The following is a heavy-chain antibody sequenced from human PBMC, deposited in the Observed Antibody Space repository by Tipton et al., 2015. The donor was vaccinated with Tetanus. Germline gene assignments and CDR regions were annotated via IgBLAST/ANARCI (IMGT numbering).Heavy chain of an antibody. V-gene: IGHV1-18*01. CDR3: ARGGSYHTPPGY. J-gene: IGHJ4*02. CDR1: GYTFTSFG. D-gene: IGHD1-26*01. CDR2: INTDKGST. Sequence: QLVQSGAEVKKPGASVKVSCKASGYTFTSFGINWVRQAPGQGLEWVGWINTDKGSTNYAQNLQGRVIMTTDTSTLTAYMELRSLRSDDTAVYYCARGGSYHTPPGYWGQGTLVTVSS.